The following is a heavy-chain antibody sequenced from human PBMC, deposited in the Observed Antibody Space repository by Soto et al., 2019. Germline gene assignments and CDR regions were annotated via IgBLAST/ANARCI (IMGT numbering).Heavy chain of an antibody. Sequence: GGSLRLSCAASGFTFSNYAMSWVRQAPRKGLEWVSGISDTGDSTYYADSVKGRFTISRDNSKNTLYLQMNSLRAEDTAVYYCAKEDWLLRDHYGMDVWGQGTTVTVSS. V-gene: IGHV3-23*01. CDR1: GFTFSNYA. CDR2: ISDTGDST. J-gene: IGHJ6*02. D-gene: IGHD3-3*01. CDR3: AKEDWLLRDHYGMDV.